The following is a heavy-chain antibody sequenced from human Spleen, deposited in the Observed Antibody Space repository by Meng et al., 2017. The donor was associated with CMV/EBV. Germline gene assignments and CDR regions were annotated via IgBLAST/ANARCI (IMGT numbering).Heavy chain of an antibody. CDR3: ARHPSWVSGMDV. CDR2: ISSSGSTL. V-gene: IGHV3-48*03. Sequence: GGSLRLSCSASGFTFSSHEMNWVRQAPGKGLEWISYISSSGSTLFYADSVKGRFTVSRDNSKNSLSLQMNSLRVEDTAIYYCARHPSWVSGMDVWGQGTTVTVSS. J-gene: IGHJ6*02. CDR1: GFTFSSHE. D-gene: IGHD6-6*01.